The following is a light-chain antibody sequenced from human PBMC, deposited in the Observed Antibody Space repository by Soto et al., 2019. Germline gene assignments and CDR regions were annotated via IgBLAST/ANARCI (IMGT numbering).Light chain of an antibody. CDR2: GAS. CDR3: QQYTTSPFA. J-gene: IGKJ3*01. CDR1: QSVGRNY. V-gene: IGKV3-20*01. Sequence: EIVLTQSPGTLSLSPGERATLYCRASQSVGRNYLAWYQQKPGQAPRVLIYGASSRATGIPDRFSGSGSGADFTLTISRLKPEDFAVYYCQQYTTSPFAFGPGTKVYIK.